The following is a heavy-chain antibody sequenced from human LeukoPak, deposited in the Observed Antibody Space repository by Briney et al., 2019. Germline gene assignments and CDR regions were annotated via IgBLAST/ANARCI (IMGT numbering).Heavy chain of an antibody. J-gene: IGHJ4*02. CDR1: GFTFSSYS. Sequence: GGSLRLSCAASGFTFSSYSMNWVRQAPGKGLEWVSYISSSSSTIYYADSVKGRFTISRDNAKNSLYLQMNSLRAEDTAVYYCASLGCSSTSCYNYWGQGTLVTVSS. CDR2: ISSSSSTI. D-gene: IGHD2-2*02. V-gene: IGHV3-48*01. CDR3: ASLGCSSTSCYNY.